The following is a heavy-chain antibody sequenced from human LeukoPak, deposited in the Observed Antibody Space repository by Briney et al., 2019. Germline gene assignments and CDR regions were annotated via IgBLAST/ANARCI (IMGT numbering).Heavy chain of an antibody. CDR1: GFTFRSYA. D-gene: IGHD4-23*01. V-gene: IGHV3-30*18. Sequence: PGRSLRLSCAASGFTFRSYAMHWVRQAPGKGLEWVAFISYDGSNTYYADSVKGRFTISRDNSKNTLDLQMNSLRADDTAIYYCAKYPGGGGNYAEYFQHWGQGTLVTVSS. CDR2: ISYDGSNT. CDR3: AKYPGGGGNYAEYFQH. J-gene: IGHJ1*01.